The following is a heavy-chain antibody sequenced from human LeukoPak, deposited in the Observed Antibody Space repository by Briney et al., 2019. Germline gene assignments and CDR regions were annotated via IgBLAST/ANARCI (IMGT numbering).Heavy chain of an antibody. D-gene: IGHD3-9*01. J-gene: IGHJ6*02. Sequence: KPGGSLRLSCAASGFTFSDYYMSWIRQAPGKGLEWVSYISSSSSYTNYADSVKGRFTISRDNAKNSLYLQMNSLRAEDTAVYYCARDRALRYFDWLSQGPSNYYYGMDVWGQGTTVTVPS. V-gene: IGHV3-11*05. CDR2: ISSSSSYT. CDR3: ARDRALRYFDWLSQGPSNYYYGMDV. CDR1: GFTFSDYY.